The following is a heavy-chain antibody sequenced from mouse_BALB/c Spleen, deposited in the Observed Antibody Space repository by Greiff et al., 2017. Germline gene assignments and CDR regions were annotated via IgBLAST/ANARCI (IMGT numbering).Heavy chain of an antibody. Sequence: EVKLMESGGGLVQPGGSLRLSCATSGFTFSDFYMEWVRQPPGKRLEWIAASRNKANDYTTEYSASVKGRFIVSRDTSQSILYLQMNALRAEDTAIYYCAREPHYYGTSYAMDYWGQGTSVTVSS. CDR2: SRNKANDYTT. CDR1: GFTFSDFY. J-gene: IGHJ4*01. CDR3: AREPHYYGTSYAMDY. V-gene: IGHV7-1*02. D-gene: IGHD1-1*01.